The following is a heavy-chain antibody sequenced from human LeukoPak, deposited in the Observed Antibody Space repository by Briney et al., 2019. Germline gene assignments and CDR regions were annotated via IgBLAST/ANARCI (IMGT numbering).Heavy chain of an antibody. CDR2: INHSGST. CDR3: ARRRTGIVGALTFDY. V-gene: IGHV4-34*01. Sequence: SETLSLTCAVYGGSFSNYYWSWIRQPPGKGLEWIGEINHSGSTNYNPSLKSRVTISVDTSKNQFSLKLSSVTAADTAVYYCARRRTGIVGALTFDYWGQGTLVTVSS. CDR1: GGSFSNYY. J-gene: IGHJ4*02. D-gene: IGHD1-26*01.